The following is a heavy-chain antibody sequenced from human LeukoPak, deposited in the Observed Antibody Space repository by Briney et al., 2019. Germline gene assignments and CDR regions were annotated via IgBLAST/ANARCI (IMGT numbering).Heavy chain of an antibody. CDR3: TAGTGRSDFDY. CDR2: IKRKGDDGTI. D-gene: IGHD3/OR15-3a*01. J-gene: IGHJ4*02. V-gene: IGHV3-15*01. Sequence: GGSLRLSCAVSGFTFSNAWMSWVRQAPGRGLEWVGRIKRKGDDGTIDYPAPVKGRLSISRDDSKNTLYLQMKSLKSEDTAVYYCTAGTGRSDFDYWGQGTLVTVSS. CDR1: GFTFSNAW.